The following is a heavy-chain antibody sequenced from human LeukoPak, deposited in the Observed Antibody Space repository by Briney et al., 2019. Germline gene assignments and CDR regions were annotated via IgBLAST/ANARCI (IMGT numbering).Heavy chain of an antibody. D-gene: IGHD2-15*01. CDR2: IWYDGSEK. CDR3: ARWAHCSGGRCSFDY. Sequence: GGSLRLSCAASGFAISTYGMHWVRQSPGKGLEWMAVIWYDGSEKYYADSVKGRFTISRDNSKNTLYLQMNSLRGEDTAVYYCARWAHCSGGRCSFDYWGQGTLVTVSS. CDR1: GFAISTYG. V-gene: IGHV3-33*01. J-gene: IGHJ4*02.